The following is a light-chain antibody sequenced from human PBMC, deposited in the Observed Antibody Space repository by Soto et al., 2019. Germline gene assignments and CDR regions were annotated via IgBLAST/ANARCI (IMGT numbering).Light chain of an antibody. J-gene: IGKJ5*01. Sequence: EIVLTQSPATLSVSPGEGATLSCRASQSVSSKLAWYQQKPGQAPRLLIYGASSRATGIPDRFSGSGSGTDFTLTISRLEPEDFAVYYCQQYGSPITFGQGTRLEIK. V-gene: IGKV3-20*01. CDR1: QSVSSK. CDR2: GAS. CDR3: QQYGSPIT.